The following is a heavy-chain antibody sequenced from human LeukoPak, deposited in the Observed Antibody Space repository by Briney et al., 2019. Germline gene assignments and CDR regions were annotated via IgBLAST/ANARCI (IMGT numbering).Heavy chain of an antibody. V-gene: IGHV3-21*01. D-gene: IGHD3-3*01. Sequence: GGSLRLSCAASGFTVSSNYMSWVRQAPGKGLEWVSSISSSSSYIYYADSVKGRFTISRDNAKNSLYLQMNSLRAEDTAVYYCARARGRFLEWLFDYWGQGTLVTVSS. J-gene: IGHJ4*02. CDR2: ISSSSSYI. CDR3: ARARGRFLEWLFDY. CDR1: GFTVSSNY.